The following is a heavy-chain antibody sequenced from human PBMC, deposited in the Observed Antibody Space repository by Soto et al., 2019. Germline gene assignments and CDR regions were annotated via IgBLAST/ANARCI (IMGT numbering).Heavy chain of an antibody. CDR1: GFTFSSYG. V-gene: IGHV3-33*01. CDR2: IWYDGSNK. D-gene: IGHD2-2*03. CDR3: ARDGSDSYFDI. J-gene: IGHJ3*02. Sequence: GGSLRLSCAASGFTFSSYGMHWVRQAPGKGLEWVAVIWYDGSNKYYADSVKGRFTISRDNSKNTLYLQMNSLRAEDTAVYYCARDGSDSYFDIWGQGTMVTVSS.